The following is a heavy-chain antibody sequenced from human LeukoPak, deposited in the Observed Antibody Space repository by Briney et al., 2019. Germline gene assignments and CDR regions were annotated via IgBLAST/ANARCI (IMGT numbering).Heavy chain of an antibody. CDR2: IIPILGIA. D-gene: IGHD2-21*02. CDR1: GGTFSSYA. V-gene: IGHV1-69*04. Sequence: SVTVSCKASGGTFSSYAISWVRQAPGQGLEWMGRIIPILGIANYAQKFQGRVTITADKSTSTAYMELSSLRSEDTAVYYCARGPCGGDCGTIDYWGQGTLVTVSS. CDR3: ARGPCGGDCGTIDY. J-gene: IGHJ4*02.